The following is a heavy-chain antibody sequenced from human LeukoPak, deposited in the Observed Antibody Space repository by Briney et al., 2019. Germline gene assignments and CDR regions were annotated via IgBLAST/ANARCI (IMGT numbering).Heavy chain of an antibody. D-gene: IGHD3-10*01. V-gene: IGHV3-48*03. Sequence: GGSLRLSCAASGFTFSSYEMNWVRQAPGKGLEWVSYISSSGSTIYYADSVKGRFTISRDNAKNSLYLQMNSLRAEDTAVYYCARGATLLWFGELLPYFDYWGQGTLVTVSS. CDR2: ISSSGSTI. J-gene: IGHJ4*02. CDR1: GFTFSSYE. CDR3: ARGATLLWFGELLPYFDY.